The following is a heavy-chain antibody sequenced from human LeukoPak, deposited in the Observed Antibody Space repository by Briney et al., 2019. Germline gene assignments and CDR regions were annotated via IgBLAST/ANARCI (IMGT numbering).Heavy chain of an antibody. CDR1: GFTSSSYW. Sequence: GGSLRLSCAASGFTSSSYWMNWVRQAPGKGLVWVSRIASDGSSTTYADSVKGRFSISRDNAKNTLYLQMNSLRVEDTAVYYCARGRPHGNDYWGQGTLVTVSS. J-gene: IGHJ4*02. CDR2: IASDGSST. CDR3: ARGRPHGNDY. V-gene: IGHV3-74*01. D-gene: IGHD4-23*01.